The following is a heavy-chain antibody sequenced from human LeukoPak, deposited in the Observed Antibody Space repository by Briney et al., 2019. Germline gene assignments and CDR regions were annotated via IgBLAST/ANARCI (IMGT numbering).Heavy chain of an antibody. D-gene: IGHD6-19*01. J-gene: IGHJ4*02. CDR3: ARDKIGGSMAGSNFDY. V-gene: IGHV3-48*03. CDR1: GFTFSSYE. CDR2: ISSSGSTI. Sequence: SGGSLRLSCAASGFTFSSYEMNWVRQAPGKGLEWVSYISSSGSTIYYADSVKGRFTISRDNAKNSLYLQMNSLRAEDTAVYYCARDKIGGSMAGSNFDYWGQGTLVTVSS.